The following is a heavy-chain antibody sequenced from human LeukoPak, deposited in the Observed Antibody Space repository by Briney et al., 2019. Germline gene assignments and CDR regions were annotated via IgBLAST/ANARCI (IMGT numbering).Heavy chain of an antibody. D-gene: IGHD3-10*01. CDR2: IIPIFGTA. Sequence: SVKVSCKASGGTFSSYAISWVRQAPGQGLEWMGGIIPIFGTANYAQKFQGRVTITADESTSTAYMELSSLRSEDTAVYYCARGGWSGELYYYGMDVWGQGTTVTVSS. CDR1: GGTFSSYA. J-gene: IGHJ6*02. V-gene: IGHV1-69*01. CDR3: ARGGWSGELYYYGMDV.